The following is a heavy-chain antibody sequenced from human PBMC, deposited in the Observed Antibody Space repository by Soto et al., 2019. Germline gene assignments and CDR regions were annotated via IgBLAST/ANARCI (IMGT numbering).Heavy chain of an antibody. CDR3: ARDLLHYDFWSGYSAYFYYGMDV. J-gene: IGHJ6*02. Sequence: GGSLRLSCAASGFTFSSYEMNWVRQAPGQGLEWVSYISDSGGTVYYADSVKGRFTVSRDNAQNSVYLQMNSLRTEDTAVYYCARDLLHYDFWSGYSAYFYYGMDVWGPGTTVTVS. D-gene: IGHD3-3*01. CDR1: GFTFSSYE. V-gene: IGHV3-48*03. CDR2: ISDSGGTV.